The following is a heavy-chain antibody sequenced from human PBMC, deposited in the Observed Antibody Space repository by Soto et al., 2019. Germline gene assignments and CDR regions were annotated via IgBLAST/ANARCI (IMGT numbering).Heavy chain of an antibody. V-gene: IGHV3-11*01. Sequence: QVQLVESGGGLVKPGGSLRLSCAASGFTFSDYYMTWIRQAPGQGLEWLSYISSSGSTIYYADSVEGRFTISRDNAKNSLYLQMNSLRAEDTAVYFCARVYTNSYNYYMDVWGRGTTVTVSS. CDR1: GFTFSDYY. CDR2: ISSSGSTI. CDR3: ARVYTNSYNYYMDV. J-gene: IGHJ6*03. D-gene: IGHD2-8*01.